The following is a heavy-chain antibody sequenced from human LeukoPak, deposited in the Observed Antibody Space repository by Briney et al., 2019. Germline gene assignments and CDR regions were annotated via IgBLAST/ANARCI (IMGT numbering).Heavy chain of an antibody. CDR1: GFTFSSYG. Sequence: TGGSLRLSCAASGFTFSSYGMHWVRQAPGKGLEWVAVIWYDGSNKYYADSVKGRFTISRDNSKNTLYLQMNSLRAEDTAVYYCARDQTPDYDRTGFDYWGQGTLVTVSS. V-gene: IGHV3-33*01. J-gene: IGHJ4*02. D-gene: IGHD3-22*01. CDR3: ARDQTPDYDRTGFDY. CDR2: IWYDGSNK.